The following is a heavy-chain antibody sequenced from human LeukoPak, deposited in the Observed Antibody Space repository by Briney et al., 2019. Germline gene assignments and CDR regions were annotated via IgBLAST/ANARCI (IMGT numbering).Heavy chain of an antibody. CDR1: GFTFSSYA. CDR3: AKEDPISSSGLDY. D-gene: IGHD6-6*01. Sequence: GGSLRLSCAASGFTFSSYAMHWVRQAPGKGLEWVAVIWYDGSNKYYADSVKGRFTISRDNSKNTLYLQMNSLRAEDTAVYYCAKEDPISSSGLDYWGQGTLVTVSS. V-gene: IGHV3-33*06. J-gene: IGHJ4*02. CDR2: IWYDGSNK.